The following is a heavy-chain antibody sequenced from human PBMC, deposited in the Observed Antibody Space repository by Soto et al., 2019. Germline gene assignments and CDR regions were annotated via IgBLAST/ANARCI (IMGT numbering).Heavy chain of an antibody. CDR2: IDWDDDK. J-gene: IGHJ4*02. D-gene: IGHD6-13*01. V-gene: IGHV2-70*11. CDR3: ARTSNIAAAGPWFDY. CDR1: GFSLSTSGMC. Sequence: SGPTLVNPTQTLTLTFTFSGFSLSTSGMCVSWIRQPPGKALEWLARIDWDDDKYYSTSLKTRLTISKDTSKNQVVLTMTNMDPVDTATYYCARTSNIAAAGPWFDYWGQGTLVTVSS.